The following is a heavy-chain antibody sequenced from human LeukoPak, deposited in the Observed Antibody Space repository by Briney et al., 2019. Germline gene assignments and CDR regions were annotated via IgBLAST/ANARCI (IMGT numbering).Heavy chain of an antibody. D-gene: IGHD6-13*01. V-gene: IGHV4-39*01. CDR2: IYYSGST. CDR1: GGSISSSSYY. J-gene: IGHJ4*02. Sequence: SETLSLTCTVSGGSISSSSYYWGWIRQPPGKGLEWIGSIYYSGSTYYNPSLKSRVTRSVDTSRNQFSLKLSSVTAADTAVYYCARRRAAAGTFGYWGQGTLVTVSS. CDR3: ARRRAAAGTFGY.